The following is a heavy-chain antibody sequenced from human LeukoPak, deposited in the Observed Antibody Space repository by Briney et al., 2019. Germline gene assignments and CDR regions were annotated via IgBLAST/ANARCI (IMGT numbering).Heavy chain of an antibody. CDR1: GGSISGYY. CDR2: IYTSGST. CDR3: ARRGSSGWWYYFHY. J-gene: IGHJ4*02. D-gene: IGHD6-19*01. V-gene: IGHV4-4*09. Sequence: SETLSLNCTVSGGSISGYYWSWLRQPPGKGLEWIGYIYTSGSTNYNPSLKSRVTIALDTSKNQFSLKLSSVTAADTAVYYCARRGSSGWWYYFHYWGQGTLVTVSS.